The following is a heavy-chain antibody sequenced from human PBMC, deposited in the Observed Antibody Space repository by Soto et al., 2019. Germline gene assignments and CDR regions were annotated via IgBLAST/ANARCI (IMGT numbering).Heavy chain of an antibody. CDR1: GFTFSSYA. V-gene: IGHV3-23*01. CDR3: AKSPSYDFWSGHQNNWLDP. D-gene: IGHD3-3*01. J-gene: IGHJ5*02. Sequence: GGSLRLSCATSGFTFSSYAMTWVRQAPGKGLEWVSAISGSGGSTFYADSVKGRFTISRDNSKNTLYVQMNSLRAEDTAVYYCAKSPSYDFWSGHQNNWLDPWGQGTLVTVSS. CDR2: ISGSGGST.